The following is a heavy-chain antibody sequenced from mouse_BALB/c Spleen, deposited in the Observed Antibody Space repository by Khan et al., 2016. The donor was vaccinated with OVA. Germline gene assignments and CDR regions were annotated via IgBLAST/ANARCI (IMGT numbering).Heavy chain of an antibody. D-gene: IGHD1-3*01. Sequence: QVQLKESGPGLVAPSQSLSITCTVSGFSLTSYGVHWVRQPQGKGLEWLGVIWAGGSTNYNSNLMSRLSISKDKSKSQVFMKMNRLQTDDTAMYYCARLEDIWGQGTTLTVSS. J-gene: IGHJ2*01. CDR1: GFSLTSYG. V-gene: IGHV2-9*02. CDR3: ARLEDI. CDR2: IWAGGST.